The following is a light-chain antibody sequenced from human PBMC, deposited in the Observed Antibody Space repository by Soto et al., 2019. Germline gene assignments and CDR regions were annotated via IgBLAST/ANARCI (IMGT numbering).Light chain of an antibody. CDR2: DVT. CDR3: GSYAGTNNFVV. J-gene: IGLJ2*01. Sequence: QSALTQPPSASGSPGQSVTISCTGTSSDIGVYDYVSWYQRHPGKAPKLVIYDVTKRPSGVPDRFSGSKSGNTASLTVSGVEAEDEADYFCGSYAGTNNFVVFGGGTQLTVL. CDR1: SSDIGVYDY. V-gene: IGLV2-8*01.